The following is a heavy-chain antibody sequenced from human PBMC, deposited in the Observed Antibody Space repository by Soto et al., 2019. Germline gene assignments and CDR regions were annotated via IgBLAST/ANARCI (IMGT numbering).Heavy chain of an antibody. Sequence: EVELVETGGGMIQPGGSLRLSCAVSGFTVSSNSMSWVRQAPGKGLEWVSLIYADGGTYYGDSVKGRFTISRDTSKNTVSLQMTSLRADDTAVYYCARDNSSLVAPFQDGGQGTLVTVSS. D-gene: IGHD2-8*02. CDR3: ARDNSSLVAPFQD. CDR2: IYADGGT. CDR1: GFTVSSNS. V-gene: IGHV3-53*02. J-gene: IGHJ1*01.